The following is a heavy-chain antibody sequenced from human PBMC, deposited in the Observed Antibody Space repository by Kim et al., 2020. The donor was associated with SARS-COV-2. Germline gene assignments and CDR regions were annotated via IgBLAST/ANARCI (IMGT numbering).Heavy chain of an antibody. V-gene: IGHV4-61*01. D-gene: IGHD3-16*02. J-gene: IGHJ3*02. CDR1: GGSVSSGSYY. CDR2: IYYSGST. CDR3: AGLRRGSYPFDI. Sequence: SETLSLTCTVSGGSVSSGSYYWSWIRQPPGKGLVWIGYIYYSGSTNYNPSLKSRVTISVDTSKNQFSLKLSSVTAADTAVYYCAGLRRGSYPFDIWGQGTMVTVSS.